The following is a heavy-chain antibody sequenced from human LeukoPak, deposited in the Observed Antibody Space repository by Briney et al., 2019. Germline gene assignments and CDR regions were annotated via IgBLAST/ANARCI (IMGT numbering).Heavy chain of an antibody. Sequence: ASVKVSCKAFGYTFTSNYMHWVRQAPGQGPGWMGVISPSGGSTTYAQKVQGRVSLTRDMATSTDYLKLSSLRSEDTAVYYCARDNSVRDEAWWFNPWGQGTLVTVSS. CDR2: ISPSGGST. CDR3: ARDNSVRDEAWWFNP. V-gene: IGHV1-46*01. CDR1: GYTFTSNY. D-gene: IGHD5-24*01. J-gene: IGHJ5*02.